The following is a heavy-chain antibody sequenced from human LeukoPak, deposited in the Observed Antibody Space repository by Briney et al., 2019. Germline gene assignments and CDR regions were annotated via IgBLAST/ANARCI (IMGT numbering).Heavy chain of an antibody. CDR2: IYTSGST. CDR1: GGSISSYY. J-gene: IGHJ5*02. D-gene: IGHD3-22*01. Sequence: SETLSLTCTVSGGSISSYYWSWIRQPAGKGLEWIGRIYTSGSTNYNPSLKSRVTMSVDTSKNQFSLKLSSVTAADTAVYYCARDGHGRYDSSDKNWFDPWGQGTLVTVSS. V-gene: IGHV4-4*07. CDR3: ARDGHGRYDSSDKNWFDP.